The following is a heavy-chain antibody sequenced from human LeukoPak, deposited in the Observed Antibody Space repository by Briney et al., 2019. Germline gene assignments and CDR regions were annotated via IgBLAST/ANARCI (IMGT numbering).Heavy chain of an antibody. CDR2: ISYDGSNK. V-gene: IGHV3-30-3*01. J-gene: IGHJ5*02. Sequence: PGRSLRLSCAAPGFTFSSYAMHWVRQAPGKGLEWVAVISYDGSNKYYADSVKGRFTISRDNSKDTLFLQMESLRIEDTAVYYCARDPLSPEPWGQGTLATVSS. CDR1: GFTFSSYA. CDR3: ARDPLSPEP.